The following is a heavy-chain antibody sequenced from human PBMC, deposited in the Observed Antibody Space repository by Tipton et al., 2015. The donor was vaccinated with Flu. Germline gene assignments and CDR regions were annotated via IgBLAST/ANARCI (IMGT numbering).Heavy chain of an antibody. CDR1: GFTFEDHV. V-gene: IGHV3-9*01. D-gene: IGHD4-11*01. CDR3: TRDTYRDNNYYYGMDV. CDR2: ISGDSGTI. J-gene: IGHJ6*02. Sequence: SGFTFEDHVMHWVRQAPGKGLEWVSGISGDSGTIGYADSVQGRFTISRDNAKNSLFLQMNSLRVEDTALYYCTRDTYRDNNYYYGMDVWGQGTTVTVSS.